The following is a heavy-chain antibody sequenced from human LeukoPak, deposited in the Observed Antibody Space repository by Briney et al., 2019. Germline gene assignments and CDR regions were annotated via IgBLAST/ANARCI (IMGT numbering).Heavy chain of an antibody. J-gene: IGHJ4*02. D-gene: IGHD2-21*01. Sequence: PGGSLRLSCAASGFTFSDYYMSWVRQAPGKGLEWVANIKPDGSEKSYVDSVKGRFTISRDNAKNSLYLQMNSLRVEDTAVYYCASQPAVIDLDYWGQGTLVTVSS. CDR2: IKPDGSEK. CDR3: ASQPAVIDLDY. CDR1: GFTFSDYY. V-gene: IGHV3-7*01.